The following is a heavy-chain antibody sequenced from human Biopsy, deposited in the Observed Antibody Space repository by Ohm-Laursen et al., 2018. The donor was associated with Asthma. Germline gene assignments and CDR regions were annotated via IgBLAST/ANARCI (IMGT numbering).Heavy chain of an antibody. CDR1: GFSFSNYG. J-gene: IGHJ4*02. V-gene: IGHV3-30*18. CDR2: ISFDGTNR. CDR3: AKEVFPGWELRRGPDS. D-gene: IGHD1-26*01. Sequence: SLKLSCAASGFSFSNYGMHWVRQAPGKGLDWVAVISFDGTNRNYTDSVKGRFTISRDNSRNTLHLEMNSLRAEDTAVYFCAKEVFPGWELRRGPDSWGQGTLVTVSS.